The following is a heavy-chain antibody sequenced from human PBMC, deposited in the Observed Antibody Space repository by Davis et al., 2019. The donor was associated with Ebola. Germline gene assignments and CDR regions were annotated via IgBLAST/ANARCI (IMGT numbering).Heavy chain of an antibody. Sequence: AASVKVSCKASGYTFTSYGISWVRQAPGQGLEWMGWISAYNGNTNYAQKLQGRVTMTRNTSISTAYMELSSLRSEDTAVYYCARDRYDFWSGYYEYGMDVWGQGTTVTVSS. J-gene: IGHJ6*02. D-gene: IGHD3-3*01. V-gene: IGHV1-18*01. CDR2: ISAYNGNT. CDR3: ARDRYDFWSGYYEYGMDV. CDR1: GYTFTSYG.